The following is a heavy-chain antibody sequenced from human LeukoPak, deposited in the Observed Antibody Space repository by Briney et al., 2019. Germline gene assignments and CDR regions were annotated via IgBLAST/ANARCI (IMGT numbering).Heavy chain of an antibody. CDR2: ISSSGSTI. CDR3: AELGITMIGGV. Sequence: PGGSLRLSCAASGLTFSTYEMSWVRQPPGKGLEWVSYISSSGSTIYYADSVKGRFTISRDNAKNSLYLQMNSLRAEDTAVYYCAELGITMIGGVWGKGTTVTISS. CDR1: GLTFSTYE. J-gene: IGHJ6*04. V-gene: IGHV3-48*03. D-gene: IGHD3-10*02.